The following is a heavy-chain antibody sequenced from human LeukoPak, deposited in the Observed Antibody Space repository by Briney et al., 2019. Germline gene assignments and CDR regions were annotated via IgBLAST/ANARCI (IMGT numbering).Heavy chain of an antibody. CDR1: GDSISNYW. D-gene: IGHD1-26*01. Sequence: SETLSLTCNVSGDSISNYWWSWIRQPPGKGLEWIGNVYYSGSTKYSPSLKSRVTMSADTPKNQFSLKLTSVSAADTAVYYCARHAMYSGSSAFDYWGQGTQVTVSS. V-gene: IGHV4-59*08. CDR3: ARHAMYSGSSAFDY. CDR2: VYYSGST. J-gene: IGHJ4*02.